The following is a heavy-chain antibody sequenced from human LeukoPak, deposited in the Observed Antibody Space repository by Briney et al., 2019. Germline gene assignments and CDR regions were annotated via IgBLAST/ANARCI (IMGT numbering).Heavy chain of an antibody. J-gene: IGHJ4*02. CDR3: ARDGGGINWYVDY. CDR1: GYSISSGYY. CDR2: MYHSGST. Sequence: PSETLSLTCTVSGYSISSGYYWGWIRQPPGKGLEWIGSMYHSGSTYYNPSLKSRVTISVDTSKNQFSLKLSSVTAADTAVYYCARDGGGINWYVDYWGQGTLVTVSS. V-gene: IGHV4-38-2*02. D-gene: IGHD3-16*01.